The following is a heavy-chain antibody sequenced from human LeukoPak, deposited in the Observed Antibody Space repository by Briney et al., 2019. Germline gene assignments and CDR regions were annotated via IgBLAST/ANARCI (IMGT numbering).Heavy chain of an antibody. CDR1: GGSITSGGYY. CDR3: ASGRIYDFWSGYYYYYMDV. J-gene: IGHJ6*03. CDR2: IYYSGST. V-gene: IGHV4-31*03. D-gene: IGHD3-3*01. Sequence: SETLSLTCTVSGGSITSGGYYWSWIRLHPGRGLEWIGYIYYSGSTYYNPSLKSRVTISVDTSKNQFSLKLSSVTAADTAVYYCASGRIYDFWSGYYYYYMDVWGKGTTVTVSS.